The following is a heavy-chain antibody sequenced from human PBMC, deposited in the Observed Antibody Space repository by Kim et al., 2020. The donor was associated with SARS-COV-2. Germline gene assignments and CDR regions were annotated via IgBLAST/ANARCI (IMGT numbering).Heavy chain of an antibody. Sequence: YAQKCEDSVTMTRDTTTSTVYMELSSLRSEDTAVYYCARAPIAVAGTGDYWGQGTPVTVSS. J-gene: IGHJ4*02. CDR3: ARAPIAVAGTGDY. V-gene: IGHV1-46*01. D-gene: IGHD6-19*01.